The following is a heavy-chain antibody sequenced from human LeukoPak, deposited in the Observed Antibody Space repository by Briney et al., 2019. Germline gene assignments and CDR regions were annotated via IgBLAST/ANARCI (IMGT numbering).Heavy chain of an antibody. Sequence: PGRSLRLSCAASGFTFSSYAMHWVRQAPAKGLEWVAVISYDGSNKYYADSVKGRFTISRDNSKNTLYLQMNSLRAEDTAVYYCASGGYSGYENRDWGQGTLVTVSS. CDR2: ISYDGSNK. CDR1: GFTFSSYA. V-gene: IGHV3-30*04. D-gene: IGHD5-12*01. J-gene: IGHJ4*02. CDR3: ASGGYSGYENRD.